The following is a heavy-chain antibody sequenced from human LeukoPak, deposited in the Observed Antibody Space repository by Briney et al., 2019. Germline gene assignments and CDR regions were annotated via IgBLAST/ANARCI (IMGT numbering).Heavy chain of an antibody. J-gene: IGHJ4*02. CDR3: AKDRVMVRGVNYYFDY. CDR2: ISGSGGST. V-gene: IGHV3-23*01. D-gene: IGHD3-10*01. CDR1: GFTFSSYA. Sequence: PSGGSLRLSCAASGFTFSSYAMSWVHQAPGKGLEWVSAISGSGGSTYYADSVKGRFTISRDNSKNTLYLQMNSLRAEDTAVCYCAKDRVMVRGVNYYFDYWGQGTLVTVSS.